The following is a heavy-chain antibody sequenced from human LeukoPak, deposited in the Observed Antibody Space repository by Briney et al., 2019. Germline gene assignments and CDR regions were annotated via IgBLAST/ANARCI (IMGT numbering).Heavy chain of an antibody. CDR2: ISWNSGSI. Sequence: PGRSLRLSCAASGFTFDDYAMHWVRQAPGKGLEWVSGISWNSGSIGYADSVKGRFTISRDNAKNSLYLQMNSLRAEDTALYYCAKDKIAARPPYYYYYYMDVWGKGTTVTVSS. J-gene: IGHJ6*03. CDR1: GFTFDDYA. V-gene: IGHV3-9*01. D-gene: IGHD6-6*01. CDR3: AKDKIAARPPYYYYYYMDV.